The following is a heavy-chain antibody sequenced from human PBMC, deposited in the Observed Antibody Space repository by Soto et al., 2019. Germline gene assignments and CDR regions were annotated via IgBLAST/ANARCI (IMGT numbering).Heavy chain of an antibody. V-gene: IGHV2-5*02. CDR3: EHYSSSCSFGY. CDR2: IYWDDDK. CDR1: GFSLSTSGMG. D-gene: IGHD6-6*01. J-gene: IGHJ4*02. Sequence: QITLKESGPTLVKPTQTLTLTCTFSGFSLSTSGMGVGWIRQPPGKALEWLALIYWDDDKRYSPSLKSRLTISKDTDKNQVVITRTTMDPVDTAAYYCEHYSSSCSFGYWGQGTLVTVSS.